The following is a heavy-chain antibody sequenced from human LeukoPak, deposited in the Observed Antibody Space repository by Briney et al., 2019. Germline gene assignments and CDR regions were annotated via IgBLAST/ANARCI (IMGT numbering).Heavy chain of an antibody. Sequence: PGGSLRLSCAASGFTFSSYGMHWVRQAPGKGLEWVAVISYDGSNKYYADSVKGRFTISRDNSKNTLYLQMNSLRAEDTAVYYCAKACYGSGSYYFDYWGQGTLVTVSS. J-gene: IGHJ4*02. D-gene: IGHD3-10*01. CDR1: GFTFSSYG. CDR2: ISYDGSNK. V-gene: IGHV3-30*18. CDR3: AKACYGSGSYYFDY.